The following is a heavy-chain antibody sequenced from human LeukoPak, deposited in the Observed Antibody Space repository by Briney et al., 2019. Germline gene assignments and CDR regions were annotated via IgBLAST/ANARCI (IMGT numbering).Heavy chain of an antibody. CDR3: AKGYSSGWYFAGFCDC. J-gene: IGHJ4*02. D-gene: IGHD6-19*01. V-gene: IGHV3-23*01. Sequence: PGGSLRLSCAASGFAFSSYAMSWVRQAPGKGLEWVSDISGSGGSTYYADSVKGRFTISRDNSKNTLYLQMNSLRAEDTAVYYCAKGYSSGWYFAGFCDCWGQGTLVTVSS. CDR2: ISGSGGST. CDR1: GFAFSSYA.